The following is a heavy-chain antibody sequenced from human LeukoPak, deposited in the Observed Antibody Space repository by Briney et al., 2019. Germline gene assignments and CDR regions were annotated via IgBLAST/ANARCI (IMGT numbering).Heavy chain of an antibody. V-gene: IGHV4-59*01. CDR1: GGSISSYY. J-gene: IGHJ4*02. CDR2: IYYSGST. D-gene: IGHD2/OR15-2a*01. CDR3: ARGDFYYFDY. Sequence: SETLSLTCSVSGGSISSYYWSCIRQPPRKGLEWIGYIYYSGSTKYNPSLKSRVTISVDTSKNQFSLKLSSVTAADTALYYCARGDFYYFDYWGQGALVTVSS.